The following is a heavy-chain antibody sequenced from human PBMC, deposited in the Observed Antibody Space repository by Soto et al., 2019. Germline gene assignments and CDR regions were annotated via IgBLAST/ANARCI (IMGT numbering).Heavy chain of an antibody. V-gene: IGHV3-30*03. J-gene: IGHJ4*02. D-gene: IGHD2-2*01. Sequence: QVQLVESGGGVVQPGRSLRLSCAASGFTFSSYGMHWVRQAPGKGLEWVAVISYDGSNKYYADSVKGRFTISRDNSKNTLYLQMNSLRAEDTAVYYCATEYCSSTSCLFWGQGTLVTVSS. CDR3: ATEYCSSTSCLF. CDR2: ISYDGSNK. CDR1: GFTFSSYG.